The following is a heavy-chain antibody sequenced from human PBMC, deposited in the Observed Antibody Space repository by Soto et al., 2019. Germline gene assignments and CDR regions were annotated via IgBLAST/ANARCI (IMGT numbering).Heavy chain of an antibody. D-gene: IGHD1-26*01. J-gene: IGHJ4*02. CDR3: ARRGSGSYYDY. CDR2: ISGSGGST. Sequence: EVQLLESGGGLVQPGGSLRLSCAASGFTFSSYAMRWVRQAPGKGLEWVSAISGSGGSTYYADSVKGRFTISRDNSKNTLYLQMSSLRAEDTAVSYCARRGSGSYYDYWGQGTLVTVSS. V-gene: IGHV3-23*01. CDR1: GFTFSSYA.